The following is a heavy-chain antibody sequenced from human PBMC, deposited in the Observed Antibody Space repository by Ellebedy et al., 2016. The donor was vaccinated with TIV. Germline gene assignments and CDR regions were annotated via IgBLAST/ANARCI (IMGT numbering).Heavy chain of an antibody. Sequence: GESLKISCAASGFTFSTYWMGWVRQAAGKGLEWVANTKQDGSEKYYVDSVMGRFTISRDNAKNSIYLQMNNLRPEDTAVYYCARFSRGAPFVDYLYYMDVWGKGTAVTVSS. CDR2: TKQDGSEK. J-gene: IGHJ6*03. V-gene: IGHV3-7*01. D-gene: IGHD2-15*01. CDR3: ARFSRGAPFVDYLYYMDV. CDR1: GFTFSTYW.